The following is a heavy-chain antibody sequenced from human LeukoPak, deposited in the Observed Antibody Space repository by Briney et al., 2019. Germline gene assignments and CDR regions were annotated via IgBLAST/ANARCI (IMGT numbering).Heavy chain of an antibody. V-gene: IGHV1-2*02. J-gene: IGHJ4*02. Sequence: GASVKVSCKASGYTFTGYYMHWVRQAPGQGLEWMGWINPNSGGTNYAQKFQGRVTMTRDTSTSTVYMELSSLRSEDTAVYYCARGGLGGMTTVVKYWGQGTLVTVSS. CDR3: ARGGLGGMTTVVKY. D-gene: IGHD4-23*01. CDR2: INPNSGGT. CDR1: GYTFTGYY.